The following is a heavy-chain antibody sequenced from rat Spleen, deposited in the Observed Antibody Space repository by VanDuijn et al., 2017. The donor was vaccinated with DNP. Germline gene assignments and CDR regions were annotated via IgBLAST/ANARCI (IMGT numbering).Heavy chain of an antibody. CDR3: TIDSYNSPFAY. CDR1: GFTFSAYY. J-gene: IGHJ3*01. V-gene: IGHV5-20*01. Sequence: EVQLVESGGGLVQPGRSLKLSCAASGFTFSAYYMAWVRQAPAKGLEWVAYIGSDGYAPYYGDSVKGRFTISRDNADSTLYLQMDSLRSEDSATYYCTIDSYNSPFAYWGQGTLVTVSS. D-gene: IGHD1-5*01. CDR2: IGSDGYAP.